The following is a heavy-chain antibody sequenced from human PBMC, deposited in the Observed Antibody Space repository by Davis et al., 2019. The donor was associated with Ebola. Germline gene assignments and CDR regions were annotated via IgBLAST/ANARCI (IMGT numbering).Heavy chain of an antibody. CDR1: GFTFSSYS. CDR2: ISSSSYT. CDR3: ARIGCSSTSCYLSWFDP. Sequence: GESLKISCAASGFTFSSYSMNWVRQAPGKGLEWVSYISSSSYTNYADSVKGRFTISRDNAKNSLYLQMNSLRAEDTAVYYCARIGCSSTSCYLSWFDPWGQGTLVTVSS. V-gene: IGHV3-21*05. D-gene: IGHD2-2*01. J-gene: IGHJ5*02.